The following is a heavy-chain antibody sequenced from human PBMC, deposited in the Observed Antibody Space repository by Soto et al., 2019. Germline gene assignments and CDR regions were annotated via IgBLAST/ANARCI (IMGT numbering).Heavy chain of an antibody. V-gene: IGHV4-59*01. Sequence: SETLSLTCTVSGGSISSYYWSWIRQPPGKGLEWIGYIYYSGSTNYNPSLKSRVTISVDTSKNQFSLKLSSVTAADTAVYYCATYYGSGSWQQDYYYYMDVWGKGTTVTVSS. J-gene: IGHJ6*03. CDR2: IYYSGST. CDR3: ATYYGSGSWQQDYYYYMDV. D-gene: IGHD3-10*01. CDR1: GGSISSYY.